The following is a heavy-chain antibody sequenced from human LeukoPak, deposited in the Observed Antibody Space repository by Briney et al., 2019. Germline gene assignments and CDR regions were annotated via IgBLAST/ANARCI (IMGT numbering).Heavy chain of an antibody. D-gene: IGHD1-26*01. V-gene: IGHV3-30-3*01. CDR1: GFTFSSYA. CDR3: ARERRAEYYFDY. J-gene: IGHJ4*02. Sequence: AGGSLRLSCAASGFTFSSYAMHWVRQAPGKGLEWVAVISYDGSNKYYADSVKGRFTISRDNSKNTLYLQMNSLRAEDTAVYYCARERRAEYYFDYWGQGTLVTVSS. CDR2: ISYDGSNK.